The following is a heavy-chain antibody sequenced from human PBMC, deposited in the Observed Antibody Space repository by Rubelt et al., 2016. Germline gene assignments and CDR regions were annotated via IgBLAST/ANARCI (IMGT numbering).Heavy chain of an antibody. V-gene: IGHV3-66*01. CDR2: IYSDGRT. CDR1: GFTVSSNY. J-gene: IGHJ6*02. CDR3: AKDEGYYGIDV. Sequence: EVQLVESGGGVVRPGGSLRLSCAASGFTVSSNYMTWVRQAPGRGLEWVSTIYSDGRTFYADAGKGRITIYRDNSKNTLYLQLHSLRVEDTAVYYCAKDEGYYGIDVWGQGTTVTVSS.